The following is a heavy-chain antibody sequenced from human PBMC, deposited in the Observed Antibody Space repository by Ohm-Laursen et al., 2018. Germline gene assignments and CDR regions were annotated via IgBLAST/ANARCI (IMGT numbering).Heavy chain of an antibody. CDR3: ARDLIAYCPTTSCDNFGMDV. CDR2: INHSGST. D-gene: IGHD2-2*01. Sequence: SQTLSLTCTVSGASINLYYWSWIRQPPGKGPVWIGYINHSGSTNYNPSLKSRLNISVDTSKNQFSLKLTSGTAADTAVYYCARDLIAYCPTTSCDNFGMDVWGQGTTVTVSS. CDR1: GASINLYY. V-gene: IGHV4-59*01. J-gene: IGHJ6*02.